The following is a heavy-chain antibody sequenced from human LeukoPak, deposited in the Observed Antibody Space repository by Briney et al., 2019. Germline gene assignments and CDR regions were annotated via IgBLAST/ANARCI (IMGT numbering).Heavy chain of an antibody. V-gene: IGHV3-74*01. J-gene: IGHJ5*02. D-gene: IGHD3-10*01. CDR2: INPGGSSI. CDR1: GFTFSSYW. CDR3: ARWGSGSYPRENWFDP. Sequence: PGRSLRLSCAASGFTFSSYWMHWVRQVPGKGLVWVARINPGGSSITYADSVKGRFTISRDNAKNTLYLQMNSLRAEDTAVYYCARWGSGSYPRENWFDPWGQGTLVTVSS.